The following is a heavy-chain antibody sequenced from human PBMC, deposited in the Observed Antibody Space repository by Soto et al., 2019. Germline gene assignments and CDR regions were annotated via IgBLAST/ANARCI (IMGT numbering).Heavy chain of an antibody. CDR2: IIPIFGTA. CDR3: AGGEGDILTGYEGHWFDP. Sequence: QVQLVQSGAEVKKPGSSVKVSCKASGGTFSSYAISWVRQAPGQGLEWMGGIIPIFGTANYAQKFQGRVTITADEYTSTAYMELSSLRSEDTAVYYCAGGEGDILTGYEGHWFDPWGQGTLVTVSS. CDR1: GGTFSSYA. D-gene: IGHD3-9*01. V-gene: IGHV1-69*12. J-gene: IGHJ5*02.